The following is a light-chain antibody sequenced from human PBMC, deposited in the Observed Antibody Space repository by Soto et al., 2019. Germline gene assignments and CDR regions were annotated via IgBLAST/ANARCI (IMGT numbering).Light chain of an antibody. CDR3: QQRSNWFT. Sequence: DIVLTQSPATLSLSPGDGATLSCRASQRIASYLAWYQHKPGQAPRLLIYDASNRATGIPARFSGSGSGTDFILTISSLEPEDFAVYYCQQRSNWFTFGGGTRVEIK. J-gene: IGKJ4*01. CDR2: DAS. CDR1: QRIASY. V-gene: IGKV3-11*01.